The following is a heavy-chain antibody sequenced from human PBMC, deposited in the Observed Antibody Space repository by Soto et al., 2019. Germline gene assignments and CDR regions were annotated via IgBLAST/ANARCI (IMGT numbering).Heavy chain of an antibody. CDR2: IRSKSNSYAT. CDR3: TSLVLDEHSRRLD. V-gene: IGHV3-73*02. CDR1: GFTFSGSA. Sequence: EVQLVESGGGLVQPGGSLKLSCATSGFTFSGSAMHWVRQASGKGLEWVGRIRSKSNSYATAYAASVKGRFTISRDDSKNTAYLQMNSLKTEDTAVYYCTSLVLDEHSRRLDWGQGTMVTVSS. D-gene: IGHD6-6*01. J-gene: IGHJ3*01.